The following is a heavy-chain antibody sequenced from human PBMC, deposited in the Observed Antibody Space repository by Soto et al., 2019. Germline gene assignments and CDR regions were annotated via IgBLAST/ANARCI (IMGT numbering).Heavy chain of an antibody. Sequence: ASVKVSCKASGYTFTSYGISWVRQAPGQGLEWMGWISAYSGNTNYAQKLQGRVTMTTDTSTSTAYMELRSLRSDDTAVYYCARYILMGYYNAAGAFDIWGQGTMVTVS. V-gene: IGHV1-18*01. D-gene: IGHD3-9*01. CDR1: GYTFTSYG. J-gene: IGHJ3*02. CDR2: ISAYSGNT. CDR3: ARYILMGYYNAAGAFDI.